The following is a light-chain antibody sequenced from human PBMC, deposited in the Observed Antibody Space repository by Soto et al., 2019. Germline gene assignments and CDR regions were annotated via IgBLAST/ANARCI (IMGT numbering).Light chain of an antibody. J-gene: IGKJ1*01. V-gene: IGKV3-15*01. CDR1: QSVSSN. CDR3: QQYNNWPQT. CDR2: GAS. Sequence: EIVMTQSPAPLSVSPGERATLSCRASQSVSSNLAWYQQKPGQAPRLLIYGASTRATGIPARFSGSGSETEFTLTISSLQSEDFAVYYCQQYNNWPQTFGQGTKVEIK.